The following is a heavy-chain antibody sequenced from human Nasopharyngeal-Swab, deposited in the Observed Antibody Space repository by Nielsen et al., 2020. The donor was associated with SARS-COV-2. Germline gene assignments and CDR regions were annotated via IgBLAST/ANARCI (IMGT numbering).Heavy chain of an antibody. CDR1: GFTFSSYG. Sequence: LKISCAASGFTFSSYGMHWVRQAPGKGLEWVAVIWYDGSNKYYADSVKGRFTISRDNSKNTLYLQMNSLRAEDTAVYYCARSQALSPPDYWGQGTLVTVSS. CDR2: IWYDGSNK. D-gene: IGHD1-14*01. CDR3: ARSQALSPPDY. J-gene: IGHJ4*02. V-gene: IGHV3-33*01.